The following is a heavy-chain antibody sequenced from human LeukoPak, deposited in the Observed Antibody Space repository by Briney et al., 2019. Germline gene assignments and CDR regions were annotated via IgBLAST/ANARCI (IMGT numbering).Heavy chain of an antibody. J-gene: IGHJ4*02. V-gene: IGHV1-24*01. CDR2: FDPEEGDT. D-gene: IGHD4-17*01. CDR3: ATVGYTVASENYFDY. CDR1: GYTLTELT. Sequence: GASVKVSCKFSGYTLTELTMRWVRQAPGKGLEWMGGFDPEEGDTIYAQKFQGRVTMTEDTATDTAYMELSSLRSEDTAVYYCATVGYTVASENYFDYWGQGTLVTVSS.